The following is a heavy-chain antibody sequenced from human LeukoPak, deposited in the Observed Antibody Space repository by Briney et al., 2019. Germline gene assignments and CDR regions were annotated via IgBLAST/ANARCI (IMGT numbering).Heavy chain of an antibody. Sequence: SVKVSCKTSGATFNNSAISWVRQAPGQGLEWLGGIMPLFGTAGYAQKFQGRVTITKDESTKTVYLELTSLTSDDTAVYYCARDVHGDYVSGWFDPWGQGTLVSVSS. CDR2: IMPLFGTA. CDR3: ARDVHGDYVSGWFDP. CDR1: GATFNNSA. J-gene: IGHJ5*02. D-gene: IGHD4-17*01. V-gene: IGHV1-69*05.